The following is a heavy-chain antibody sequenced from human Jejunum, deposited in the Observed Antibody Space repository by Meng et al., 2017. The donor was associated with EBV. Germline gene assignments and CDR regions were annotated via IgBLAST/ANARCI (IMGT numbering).Heavy chain of an antibody. V-gene: IGHV4-34*02. Sequence: QVPLQQWGAVLFRPTGTLSLTCGVYGGSFSGYYWSWVRQPPGRGLEYIGEVHFSGITNYTPSLKSRVTMSVDASKNQFSLRLTSVTAADTAVYYCARRTGDYVVGYWGQGTLVTVSS. J-gene: IGHJ4*02. CDR2: VHFSGIT. CDR1: GGSFSGYY. D-gene: IGHD2-8*02. CDR3: ARRTGDYVVGY.